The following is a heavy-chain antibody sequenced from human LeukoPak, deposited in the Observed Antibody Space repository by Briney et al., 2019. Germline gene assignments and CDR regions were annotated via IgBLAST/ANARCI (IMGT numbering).Heavy chain of an antibody. CDR3: ARGRNYFDY. CDR1: GGSIXXXXXX. CDR2: XXXSGXX. V-gene: IGHV4-31*01. Sequence: SETLSLTXTVSGGSIXXXXXXXSWIXQHXXXXLEWIGXXXXSGXXXXXXXXXXXXTXSVDTSKNQFSLKLSSVTAADTAVYYCARGRNYFDYWGQGTLVTVSS. J-gene: IGHJ4*02.